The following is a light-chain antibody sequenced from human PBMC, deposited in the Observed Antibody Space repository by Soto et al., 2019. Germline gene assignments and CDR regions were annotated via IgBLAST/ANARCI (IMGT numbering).Light chain of an antibody. CDR1: QSVSSN. V-gene: IGKV3-15*01. CDR2: GAS. Sequence: EIVMTQSPATLSVSPGERATLSCRASQSVSSNLAWYQQKPGQAPRLLIYGASTRATGIPARFSGSGSGTDFTLTISRLEPEDFAVYYCQQYGSSGFTFGPGTKVDIK. CDR3: QQYGSSGFT. J-gene: IGKJ3*01.